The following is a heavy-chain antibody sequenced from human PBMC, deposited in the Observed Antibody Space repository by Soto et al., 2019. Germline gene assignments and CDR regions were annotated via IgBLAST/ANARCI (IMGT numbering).Heavy chain of an antibody. V-gene: IGHV1-2*03. D-gene: IGHD4-4*01. Sequence: LGASLKFSFKASGYNFTGYYMHWVRQAPGQGLEWMGWINPNSGGTNYAQKFQGRVTMTRDTSISTAYMELSRLRSDDTAVYYCARENTVTVDNWFDPWGQGTLVTVSS. J-gene: IGHJ5*02. CDR2: INPNSGGT. CDR1: GYNFTGYY. CDR3: ARENTVTVDNWFDP.